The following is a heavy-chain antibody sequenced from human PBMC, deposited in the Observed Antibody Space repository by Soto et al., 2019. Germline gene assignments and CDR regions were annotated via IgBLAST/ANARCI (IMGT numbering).Heavy chain of an antibody. Sequence: ASVKVSCKASGYTFTRHYIHWVRQAPGQGLEWMGMINPTGGSTRYAQKFQDRVIMTRDTSTSTVQMELSSLRSEDTAMFYCARVSLWLGAYYFDYWGQGTPVTVPS. V-gene: IGHV1-46*01. CDR2: INPTGGST. CDR1: GYTFTRHY. J-gene: IGHJ4*02. CDR3: ARVSLWLGAYYFDY. D-gene: IGHD3-10*01.